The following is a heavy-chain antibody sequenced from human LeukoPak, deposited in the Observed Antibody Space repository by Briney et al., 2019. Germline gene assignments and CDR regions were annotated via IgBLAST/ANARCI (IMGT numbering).Heavy chain of an antibody. V-gene: IGHV4-34*01. J-gene: IGHJ5*02. CDR1: GGSFSGYY. D-gene: IGHD2-2*01. Sequence: SETLSLTCAVYGGSFSGYYWSWIRQPPGKGLEWIGEINHSGSTNYNPSLKSRVTISVDTSKNQFSLKLSSVTAADTAVYYCARGYCSSTSCRHPRGLFWFGPWGQGTLVTVSS. CDR3: ARGYCSSTSCRHPRGLFWFGP. CDR2: INHSGST.